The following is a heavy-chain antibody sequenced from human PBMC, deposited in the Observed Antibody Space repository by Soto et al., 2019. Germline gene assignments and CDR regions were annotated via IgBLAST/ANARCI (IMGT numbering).Heavy chain of an antibody. CDR1: GGSISSYY. CDR2: MYNTGST. Sequence: SETLSLTCTVPGGSISSYYWSWIRQPPGKGLEWIGYMYNTGSTIYNPSLKSRVTISVDTSKNQFSLKLNSVTAADTAVYYCARESEDCSGGRCYSGYYGMDVWGQGTTVTVSS. J-gene: IGHJ6*02. CDR3: ARESEDCSGGRCYSGYYGMDV. D-gene: IGHD2-15*01. V-gene: IGHV4-59*01.